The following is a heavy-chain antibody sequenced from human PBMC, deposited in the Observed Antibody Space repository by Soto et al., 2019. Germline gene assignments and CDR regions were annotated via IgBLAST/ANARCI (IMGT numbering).Heavy chain of an antibody. CDR3: ARSLSSGWYAAFDI. CDR1: GFAFSSYA. V-gene: IGHV3-30-3*01. Sequence: GGSLRLSCAASGFAFSSYAIRLFGQAPCKWLEWVAVISYDGSNKYYADSVKGRFTISRDNSKNTLYLQMNSLRAEDTAVYYCARSLSSGWYAAFDIWGQGTMVTVSS. CDR2: ISYDGSNK. J-gene: IGHJ3*02. D-gene: IGHD6-19*01.